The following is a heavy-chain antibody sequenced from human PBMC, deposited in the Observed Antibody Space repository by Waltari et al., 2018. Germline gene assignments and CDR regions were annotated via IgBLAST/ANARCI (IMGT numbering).Heavy chain of an antibody. D-gene: IGHD3-10*02. J-gene: IGHJ6*02. Sequence: QVQLQESGPGLVKPSGTLSLTCAVSGGSISSSNWWSWVRQPPGKGLAWGGEIYHSGGTNYNPSLKSRVTISVDKSKNQFSLKLSSVTAADTAVYYCARDVRWLRDYYGMDVWGQGTTVTVSS. CDR3: ARDVRWLRDYYGMDV. CDR2: IYHSGGT. CDR1: GGSISSSNW. V-gene: IGHV4-4*02.